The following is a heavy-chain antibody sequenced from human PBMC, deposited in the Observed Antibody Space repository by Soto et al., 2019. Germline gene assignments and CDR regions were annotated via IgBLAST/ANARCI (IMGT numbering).Heavy chain of an antibody. CDR3: ARRTGLKDSSGYYYYMDV. CDR1: GGSISSYY. D-gene: IGHD5-12*01. Sequence: SETLSLTCTVSGGSISSYYWSWIRQPPGKGLEWIGYIYYSGSTNYNPSLKSRVTISVDTSKNQFSLKLSSVTAADTAVYYCARRTGLKDSSGYYYYMDVWDKGTTVTVSS. CDR2: IYYSGST. J-gene: IGHJ6*03. V-gene: IGHV4-59*08.